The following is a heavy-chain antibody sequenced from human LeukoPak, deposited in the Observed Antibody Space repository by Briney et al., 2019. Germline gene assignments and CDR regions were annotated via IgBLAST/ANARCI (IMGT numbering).Heavy chain of an antibody. CDR3: ARGDDYVWGSYVPLDY. J-gene: IGHJ4*02. CDR1: GYSFTSYW. CDR2: IYPGGSDT. Sequence: GESLKISCKGSGYSFTSYWIGWVRQMPGKGLEWMGIIYPGGSDTRFSPSFQGQVTISADKSITTAYLQWSSLKASDTAMYYCARGDDYVWGSYVPLDYWGQGTLVTVSS. D-gene: IGHD3-16*01. V-gene: IGHV5-51*01.